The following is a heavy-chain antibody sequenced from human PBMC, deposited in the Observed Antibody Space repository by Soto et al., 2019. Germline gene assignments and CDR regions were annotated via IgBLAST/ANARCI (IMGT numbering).Heavy chain of an antibody. D-gene: IGHD3-16*02. J-gene: IGHJ3*02. CDR1: GFTFSNAW. CDR3: TTEGVMITFGGVIAREDAFDI. Sequence: GGSLRLSCAASGFTFSNAWMSWVRQAPGKGLEWVGRIKSKTDGGTTDYAAPVKGRFTISRDDSKNTLYLQMNSLKTEDTAVYYCTTEGVMITFGGVIAREDAFDIWGQGTMVTVSS. CDR2: IKSKTDGGTT. V-gene: IGHV3-15*01.